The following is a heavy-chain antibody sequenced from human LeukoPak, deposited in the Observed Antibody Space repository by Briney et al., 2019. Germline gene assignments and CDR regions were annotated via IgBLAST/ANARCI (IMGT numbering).Heavy chain of an antibody. Sequence: GGSLRLSCAASGFTFSSYWMSWVRQAPGKGLEGVANIKQDGSEKYYVDSVKGRFTISRDNAKNSLYLQMNSLRAEDTAVYYCARSLVGATFYFDYWGQGTLVTVSS. CDR1: GFTFSSYW. D-gene: IGHD1-26*01. J-gene: IGHJ4*02. CDR2: IKQDGSEK. CDR3: ARSLVGATFYFDY. V-gene: IGHV3-7*02.